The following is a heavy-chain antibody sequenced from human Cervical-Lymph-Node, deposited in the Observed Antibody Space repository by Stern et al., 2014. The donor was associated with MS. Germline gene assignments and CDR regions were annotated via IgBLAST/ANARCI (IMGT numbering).Heavy chain of an antibody. V-gene: IGHV1-46*01. CDR3: ARKRVDYGGGHDAFDI. CDR1: GYTFTSYY. D-gene: IGHD4-23*01. CDR2: INPSGGST. Sequence: QVQLVQSGAEVKKPGASVKVSCKASGYTFTSYYMHWVRQAPGQGLEWMGIINPSGGSTSYAQKFQGRVTMTRDTSTSTVYMELSSLRSEDTAVYYCARKRVDYGGGHDAFDIWGQGTMVTVSS. J-gene: IGHJ3*02.